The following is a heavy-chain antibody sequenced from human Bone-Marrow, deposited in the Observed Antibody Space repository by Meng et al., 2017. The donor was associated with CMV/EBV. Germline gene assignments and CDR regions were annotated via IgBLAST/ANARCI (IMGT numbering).Heavy chain of an antibody. J-gene: IGHJ4*02. V-gene: IGHV3-21*01. D-gene: IGHD7-27*01. CDR1: GFTFSSYS. Sequence: GGSLRLSCAASGFTFSSYSMNWVRQAPGKGLEWVSSISSSSSYIYYADSVKGRFTISRDNAKNSLYLQMNSLRAEDTAVYYCASIRGYWGYLDYWGQGTLVTVSS. CDR2: ISSSSSYI. CDR3: ASIRGYWGYLDY.